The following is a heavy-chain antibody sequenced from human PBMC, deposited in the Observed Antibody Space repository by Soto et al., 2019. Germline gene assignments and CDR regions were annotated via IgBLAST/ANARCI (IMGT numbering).Heavy chain of an antibody. CDR2: IKSKTDGGTT. J-gene: IGHJ6*02. CDR3: TTGLKAANYYYYGMDV. Sequence: PVGSLRLSCAASGFTFSNAWMSWVRQAPGKGLEWVGRIKSKTDGGTTDYAAPVKGRFTISRDDSKNTLYLQMNSLKTEDTAVYYCTTGLKAANYYYYGMDVWGQGTTVTVSS. CDR1: GFTFSNAW. V-gene: IGHV3-15*01. D-gene: IGHD2-15*01.